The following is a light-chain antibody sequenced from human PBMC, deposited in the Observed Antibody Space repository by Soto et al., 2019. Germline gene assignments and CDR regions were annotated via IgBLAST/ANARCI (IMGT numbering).Light chain of an antibody. CDR1: QSVSSSY. J-gene: IGKJ1*01. V-gene: IGKV3-20*01. Sequence: EIVLTQSPGTLSLSPGERATLSCRASQSVSSSYLAWYQQKPGQAPRLLIYGASSRATGTPDRFSGSGSGTDFTLTISRLEPEDFAVYYCQQYGSSPVTVGQGTKVDSK. CDR3: QQYGSSPVT. CDR2: GAS.